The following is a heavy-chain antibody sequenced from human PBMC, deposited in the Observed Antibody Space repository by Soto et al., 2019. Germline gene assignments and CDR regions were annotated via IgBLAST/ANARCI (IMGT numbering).Heavy chain of an antibody. CDR3: ARAGPRTHYYYYMDV. D-gene: IGHD3-10*01. Sequence: QVQLVESGGGVVQPGRSLRLSCAASGFTFSSYGMHWVRQAPGKGLEWVAVIWYDGSNKYYADSVKGRFTISRDNSKNTLYLQMNSLRAEDTAVYYCARAGPRTHYYYYMDVWGKGTTVTVSS. V-gene: IGHV3-33*01. J-gene: IGHJ6*03. CDR1: GFTFSSYG. CDR2: IWYDGSNK.